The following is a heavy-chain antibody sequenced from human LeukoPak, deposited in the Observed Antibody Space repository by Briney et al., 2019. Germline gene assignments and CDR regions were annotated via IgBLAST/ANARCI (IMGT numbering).Heavy chain of an antibody. CDR2: IVGSGVTT. CDR3: AREETWIQINY. CDR1: GCTYSNYG. D-gene: IGHD5-18*01. Sequence: PGGSVRLSCVACGCTYSNYGMHWVRQAPGKGLEWVSGIVGSGVTTYYADSVKGRLTISRDNSKHTLYLHVNGLRVEDTAIYYFAREETWIQINYWGQGTLVTVSS. J-gene: IGHJ4*02. V-gene: IGHV3-23*01.